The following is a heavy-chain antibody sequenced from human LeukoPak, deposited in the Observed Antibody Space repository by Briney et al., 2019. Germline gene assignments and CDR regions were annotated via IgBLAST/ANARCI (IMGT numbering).Heavy chain of an antibody. CDR2: IKPDSGGT. Sequence: ASVKVSCKASGFTFSGYYLQWVRQAPGQGLDWMGWIKPDSGGTNYAQKFKGRVTMTRDTSIKTGYMELSRLRSDDTAMYYCARVREYSSGCYFDSWGQGTLVTVSS. J-gene: IGHJ4*02. V-gene: IGHV1-2*02. CDR1: GFTFSGYY. CDR3: ARVREYSSGCYFDS. D-gene: IGHD6-19*01.